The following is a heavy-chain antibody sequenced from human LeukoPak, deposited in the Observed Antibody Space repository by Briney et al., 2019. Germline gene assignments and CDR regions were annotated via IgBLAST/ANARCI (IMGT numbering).Heavy chain of an antibody. D-gene: IGHD3-10*01. CDR1: GGSVSSSNW. CDR3: ARAERDYYGSGSYLGY. J-gene: IGHJ4*02. V-gene: IGHV4-4*02. Sequence: SETLSLTCAVSGGSVSSSNWCSWVRQSPGKGLEWIAAIHGTGSTNYNPSLKSRVTISVDTSKNQFSLKLSSVTAADTAVYYCARAERDYYGSGSYLGYWGQGTLVTVSS. CDR2: IHGTGST.